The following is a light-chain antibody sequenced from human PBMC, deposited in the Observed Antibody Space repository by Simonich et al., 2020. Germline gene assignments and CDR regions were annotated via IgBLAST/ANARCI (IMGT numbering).Light chain of an antibody. V-gene: IGKV4-1*01. CDR2: WAS. CDR1: QSVLYSSNNKHY. CDR3: QQYYSTPWT. Sequence: IVMTQSPDSLAVSLGGRATINCKSSQSVLYSSNNKHYLAWYHQKPGQPLKLLIYWASTRESGVPDRFSGSGYGTDFTLTISSLQAEDVAVYYCQQYYSTPWTFGQGTKVEIK. J-gene: IGKJ1*01.